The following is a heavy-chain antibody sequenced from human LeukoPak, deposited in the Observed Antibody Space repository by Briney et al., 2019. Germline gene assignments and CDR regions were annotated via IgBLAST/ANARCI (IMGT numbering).Heavy chain of an antibody. V-gene: IGHV3-7*05. CDR2: INQDGSVK. D-gene: IGHD3-10*01. J-gene: IGHJ5*02. CDR3: ARDRGVLGWFGP. CDR1: GFTFTNYW. Sequence: GGSLRLSCAASGFTFTNYWMSWVRQAPGKELEWVANINQDGSVKYYVDSVTGRFTISRDNAKTSLYLQMNSLRAEDTAVYYCARDRGVLGWFGPWGQGTLVTVSS.